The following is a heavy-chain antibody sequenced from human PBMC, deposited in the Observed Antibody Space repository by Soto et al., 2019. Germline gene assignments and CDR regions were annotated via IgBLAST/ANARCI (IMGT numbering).Heavy chain of an antibody. CDR1: GGSLSSGGYY. J-gene: IGHJ6*02. V-gene: IGHV4-31*03. CDR2: IYYSGST. D-gene: IGHD6-19*01. CDR3: ARDNRIEVAPRGLYYYGMDV. Sequence: SETLSLTCTVSGGSLSSGGYYWSWIRQHPGKGLEWIGYIYYSGSTYYNPSLKSRVTISVDTSKNQFSLKLSSVTAEDTAVYYCARDNRIEVAPRGLYYYGMDVWGQGTTVTV.